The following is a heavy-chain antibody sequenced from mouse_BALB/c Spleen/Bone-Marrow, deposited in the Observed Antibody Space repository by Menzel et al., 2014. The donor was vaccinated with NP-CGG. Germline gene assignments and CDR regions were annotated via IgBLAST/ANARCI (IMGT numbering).Heavy chain of an antibody. CDR2: INPGSGGS. CDR1: GYAFTNYW. V-gene: IGHV1-54*01. Sequence: VQLQQSGAELVRPGTSVKMSCKASGYAFTNYWIEWVKQRPGQGLEWIGVINPGSGGSNYNEKFKGKATLTADKSSSTAYMQLSSLTSYDSAVYFCEREMTRYAMDYWGQGTSVTVSS. J-gene: IGHJ4*01. CDR3: EREMTRYAMDY.